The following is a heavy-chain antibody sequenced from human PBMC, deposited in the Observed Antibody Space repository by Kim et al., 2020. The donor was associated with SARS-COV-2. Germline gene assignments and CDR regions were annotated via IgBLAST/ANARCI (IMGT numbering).Heavy chain of an antibody. Sequence: GGSLRLSCAASGFTFSSYGMHWVRQAPGKGLEWVAVISYDGSNKYYADSVKGRFTISRDNSKNTLYLQMNSLRAEDTAVYYCAKAEGEIRYSSSWYRGGWFDPWGQGTLVTVSS. CDR3: AKAEGEIRYSSSWYRGGWFDP. J-gene: IGHJ5*02. CDR2: ISYDGSNK. D-gene: IGHD6-13*01. CDR1: GFTFSSYG. V-gene: IGHV3-30*18.